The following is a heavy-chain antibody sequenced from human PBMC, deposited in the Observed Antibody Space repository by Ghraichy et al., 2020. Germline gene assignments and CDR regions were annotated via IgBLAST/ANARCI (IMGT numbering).Heavy chain of an antibody. V-gene: IGHV1-69*13. J-gene: IGHJ3*02. CDR3: ARESSGSYSVHYDAFDI. CDR2: IIPIFGTA. CDR1: GGTFSSYA. Sequence: SVKVSCKASGGTFSSYAISWVRQAPGQGLEWMGGIIPIFGTANYAQKFQGRVTITADESTSTAYMELSSLRSEDTAVYYCARESSGSYSVHYDAFDIWGQGTMVTVSS. D-gene: IGHD1-26*01.